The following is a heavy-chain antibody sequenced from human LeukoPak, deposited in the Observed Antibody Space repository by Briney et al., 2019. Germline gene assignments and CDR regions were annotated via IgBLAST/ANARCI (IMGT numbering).Heavy chain of an antibody. D-gene: IGHD3-10*01. CDR3: ARHKFVGSGSSPLDY. J-gene: IGHJ4*02. CDR2: IYPGDSDT. CDR1: GYGFTTYW. V-gene: IGHV5-51*01. Sequence: GESLKISCKGSGYGFTTYWIGWVRQMPGKGLEWMGSIYPGDSDTRYSPSFQGQVTISADKSISTAYLQWNSLKASDTAMYYCARHKFVGSGSSPLDYWGQGTLVAVSS.